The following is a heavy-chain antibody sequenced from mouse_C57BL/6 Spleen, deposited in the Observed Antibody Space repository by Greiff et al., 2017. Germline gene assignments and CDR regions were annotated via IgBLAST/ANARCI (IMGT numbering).Heavy chain of an antibody. V-gene: IGHV1-64*01. CDR2: IHPNSGST. CDR3: ARVGYYYGYYAMGC. D-gene: IGHD1-1*01. Sequence: VQLQQPGAELVKPGASVKLSCKASGYTFTSYWMHWVKQRPGQGLEWIGMIHPNSGSTNYNEKFKSKATLTVDKSSSTAYMQLSSLTSEDSAVYCCARVGYYYGYYAMGCWGQGASVTVSS. CDR1: GYTFTSYW. J-gene: IGHJ4*01.